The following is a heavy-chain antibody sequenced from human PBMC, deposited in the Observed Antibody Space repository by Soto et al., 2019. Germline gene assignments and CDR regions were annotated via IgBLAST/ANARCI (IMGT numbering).Heavy chain of an antibody. CDR2: ISDYNGNT. V-gene: IGHV1-18*01. Sequence: QVQLVQSGAEVKKPGASVQVSCKAAGYTFTSYSISWVRQAPGQGLEWMGWISDYNGNTNYAQKLQGRVTMTTDTSTSTAYMELRSLRSDDTAVYYCAGPWQQLGENAFDIWGQGTMVTVSS. CDR3: AGPWQQLGENAFDI. CDR1: GYTFTSYS. J-gene: IGHJ3*02. D-gene: IGHD6-13*01.